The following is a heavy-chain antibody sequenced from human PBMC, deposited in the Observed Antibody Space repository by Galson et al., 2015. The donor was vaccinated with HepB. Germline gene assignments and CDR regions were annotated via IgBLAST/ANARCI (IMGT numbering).Heavy chain of an antibody. J-gene: IGHJ5*02. CDR2: INHSGST. CDR1: GGSFSGYY. D-gene: IGHD3-10*01. V-gene: IGHV4-34*01. Sequence: LSLTCAVYGGSFSGYYWSWIRQPPGKGLEWIGEINHSGSTNYNPSLKSRVTISVDTSKNQFSLKLSSVTAADTAVYYCARGQFFYGSGSYRLEWTFDPWGQGTLVTVSS. CDR3: ARGQFFYGSGSYRLEWTFDP.